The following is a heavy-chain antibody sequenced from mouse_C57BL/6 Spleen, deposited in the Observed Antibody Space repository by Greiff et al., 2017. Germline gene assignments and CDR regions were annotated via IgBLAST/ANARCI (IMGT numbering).Heavy chain of an antibody. J-gene: IGHJ1*03. CDR3: ARGGYYGNVRGYFDV. CDR1: GFTFSSYT. CDR2: ISGGGGNT. Sequence: DVMLVESGGGLVKPGGSLKLSCAASGFTFSSYTMSWVRQTPEKRLEWVATISGGGGNTYYPDSVKGRFTISRDNAKNTLYLQLSSLRSEDTALYYCARGGYYGNVRGYFDVWGTGTTVTVSS. D-gene: IGHD2-1*01. V-gene: IGHV5-9*01.